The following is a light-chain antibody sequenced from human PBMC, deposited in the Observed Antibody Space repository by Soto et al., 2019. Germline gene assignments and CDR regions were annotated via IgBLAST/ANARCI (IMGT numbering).Light chain of an antibody. CDR3: QQYNSYPWT. CDR1: QSISSW. J-gene: IGKJ1*01. CDR2: DAS. V-gene: IGKV1-5*01. Sequence: DIQMTQSPSTLSAFVGDRVTITCRASQSISSWLAWFQQKPGKAPKLLIYDASSLESGVPSRFSGSGSGTEFTLTISSLQPDDFATSYCQQYNSYPWTFGQGTKVDI.